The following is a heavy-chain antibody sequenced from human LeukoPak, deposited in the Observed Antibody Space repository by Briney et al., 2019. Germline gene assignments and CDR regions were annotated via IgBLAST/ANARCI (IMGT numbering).Heavy chain of an antibody. Sequence: KASETLSLTCTVSGGSISSSNYYWGWIRQPPGKGLEWIGSVYDSGSTYYNPSLKSRVTISVDTSNNQFSLKLSSVTAADTAMYYCTRLEWGTASGGRGRSYMDVWGKGTTVTVSS. CDR1: GGSISSSNYY. CDR3: TRLEWGTASGGRGRSYMDV. V-gene: IGHV4-39*01. CDR2: VYDSGST. D-gene: IGHD3-16*01. J-gene: IGHJ6*03.